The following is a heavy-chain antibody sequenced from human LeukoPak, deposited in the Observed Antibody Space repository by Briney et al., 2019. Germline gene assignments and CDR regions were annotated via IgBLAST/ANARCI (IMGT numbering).Heavy chain of an antibody. V-gene: IGHV3-21*01. CDR3: ARDPGVVVPAAISEAYFDY. Sequence: GGSLRLSCAASGFTFSSYSMNWVRQAPGKGLEWVSSISSSSSYIYYADSVKGLFTISRDNAKNSLYLQMNSLRAEDTAVYYCARDPGVVVPAAISEAYFDYWGQGTLVTVSS. D-gene: IGHD2-2*01. CDR1: GFTFSSYS. J-gene: IGHJ4*02. CDR2: ISSSSSYI.